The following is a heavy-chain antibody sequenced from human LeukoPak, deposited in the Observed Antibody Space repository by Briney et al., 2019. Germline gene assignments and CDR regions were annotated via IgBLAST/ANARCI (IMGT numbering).Heavy chain of an antibody. D-gene: IGHD3-22*01. V-gene: IGHV3-66*02. J-gene: IGHJ6*02. CDR1: GFTVSSNY. CDR2: IYSGGST. Sequence: GGSLRLSCAASGFTVSSNYMSWVRQAPGKGLEWVSVIYSGGSTYYADSVKGRFTISRDNSKNTLYLQMNSLRAEDTAVYYCAREVVDYYYGMDVWGQGTTVTVSS. CDR3: AREVVDYYYGMDV.